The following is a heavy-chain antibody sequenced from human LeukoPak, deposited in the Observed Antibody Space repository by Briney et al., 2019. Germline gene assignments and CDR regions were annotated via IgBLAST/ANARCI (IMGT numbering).Heavy chain of an antibody. CDR3: ARDRLGVTSWFDP. J-gene: IGHJ5*02. Sequence: PSETLSLTCTVSGGSISSYYWSWIRQPPGKGLEWIGYIYYSGSTNYNPSLKSRVTISVDTSKNQFSLKLSSVTAADTAVYYCARDRLGVTSWFDPWGQGTLVTVSS. CDR1: GGSISSYY. V-gene: IGHV4-59*01. D-gene: IGHD1-26*01. CDR2: IYYSGST.